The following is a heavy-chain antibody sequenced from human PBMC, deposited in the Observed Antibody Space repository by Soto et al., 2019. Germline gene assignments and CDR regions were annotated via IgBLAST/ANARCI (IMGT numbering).Heavy chain of an antibody. D-gene: IGHD1-1*01. CDR3: AKDRSTMRWFGP. Sequence: QVRLQESGPGLVKPSETLSLTCAVSGASVRSYHWSWIRQAAGKGLEWIGRVQMSGTTNYNPSLKTRVTMSLDTSKNEVSLRMTSVTAADTAVYFCAKDRSTMRWFGPWGQGILVTLSS. V-gene: IGHV4-4*07. J-gene: IGHJ5*02. CDR2: VQMSGTT. CDR1: GASVRSYH.